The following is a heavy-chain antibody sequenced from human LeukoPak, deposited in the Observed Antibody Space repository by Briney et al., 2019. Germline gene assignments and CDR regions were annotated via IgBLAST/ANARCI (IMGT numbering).Heavy chain of an antibody. J-gene: IGHJ4*02. CDR3: AKAGYCTNGVCYRWYYFDY. Sequence: GGSLRLSCAASGFTFSSYAMSWVRQAPGKGLEWSSAFIGSVGSTYYADSVKGRFTISRDNSKNTLYLQMNSLRAEDTAVYYCAKAGYCTNGVCYRWYYFDYWGQGTLVTVSS. CDR2: FIGSVGST. D-gene: IGHD2-8*01. CDR1: GFTFSSYA. V-gene: IGHV3-23*01.